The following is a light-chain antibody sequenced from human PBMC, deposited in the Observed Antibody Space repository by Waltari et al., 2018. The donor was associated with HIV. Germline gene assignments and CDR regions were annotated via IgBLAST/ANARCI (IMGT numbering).Light chain of an antibody. Sequence: QSALTQPPSASGSLGQSVTISCTGSSSDIGAYDSVSWFQQHPNNAPKLFLYEVSKQPSGVPDRVSGSRSGETAFLSVSGLQPDDTAGYFCSSYGDNIRVLFGGGTNLTVL. J-gene: IGLJ2*01. CDR3: SSYGDNIRVL. CDR1: SSDIGAYDS. CDR2: EVS. V-gene: IGLV2-8*01.